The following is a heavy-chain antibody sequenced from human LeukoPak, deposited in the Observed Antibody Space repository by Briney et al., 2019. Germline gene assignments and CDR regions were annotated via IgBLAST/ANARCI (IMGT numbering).Heavy chain of an antibody. CDR2: IYYSGST. J-gene: IGHJ4*02. D-gene: IGHD6-19*01. V-gene: IGHV4-39*07. Sequence: SETLSLTCTVSGGSISSSSYYWGWIRQPPGKGLEWIGSIYYSGSTYYNPSLKSRVTISVDTSKNQFSLKLSSVTAADTAVYYCARAGGQWLAPSHFDYWGQGTLVTVSS. CDR3: ARAGGQWLAPSHFDY. CDR1: GGSISSSSYY.